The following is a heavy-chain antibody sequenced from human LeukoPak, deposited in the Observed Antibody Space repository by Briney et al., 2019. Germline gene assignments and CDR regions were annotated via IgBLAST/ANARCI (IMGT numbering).Heavy chain of an antibody. CDR1: GGTFSSYA. Sequence: GASVKVSCKASGGTFSSYAISWVRQAPGQGLEWMGGIIPIFGTANYAQKFQGRVTITADKSTSTAYMELSSLRSEDTAVYYCARGPRLRRYYYYYMDVWGKGTTVTVSS. D-gene: IGHD4-17*01. CDR2: IIPIFGTA. V-gene: IGHV1-69*06. CDR3: ARGPRLRRYYYYYMDV. J-gene: IGHJ6*03.